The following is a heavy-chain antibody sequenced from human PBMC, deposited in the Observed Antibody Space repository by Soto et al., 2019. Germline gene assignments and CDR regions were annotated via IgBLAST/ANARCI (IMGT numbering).Heavy chain of an antibody. Sequence: GGSLRLSCAASGFTFSSYGMHWVRQAPGKGLEWVAVISYDGSNKYYADSVKGRFTISRDNSKNTLYLQMNSLRAEDTAVYYCAKVNGSGSYYNVKDDYYGMDVWGQGTTVTVSS. CDR3: AKVNGSGSYYNVKDDYYGMDV. J-gene: IGHJ6*02. D-gene: IGHD3-10*01. CDR2: ISYDGSNK. V-gene: IGHV3-30*18. CDR1: GFTFSSYG.